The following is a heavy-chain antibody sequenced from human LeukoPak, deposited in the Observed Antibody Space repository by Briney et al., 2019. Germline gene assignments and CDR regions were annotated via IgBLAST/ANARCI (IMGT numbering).Heavy chain of an antibody. CDR3: ALTSGYCSSTSCYRVWFDP. CDR2: ISVYNGNT. V-gene: IGHV1-18*01. Sequence: GASVKVSCKASGYTFTSYGTSWVRQAPGQGHERMGWISVYNGNTKYAQKLQGRVTMTTDTSTSTAYMELRSLRSDDTAVYYCALTSGYCSSTSCYRVWFDPWGQGTLVTVFS. J-gene: IGHJ5*02. CDR1: GYTFTSYG. D-gene: IGHD2-2*01.